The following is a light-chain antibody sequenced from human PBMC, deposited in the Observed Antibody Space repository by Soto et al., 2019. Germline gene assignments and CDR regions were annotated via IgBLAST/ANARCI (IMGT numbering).Light chain of an antibody. J-gene: IGKJ5*01. Sequence: EIVLTQSPATLSLSPGERATLSCRASQSVSSYLAWYQQKPGQAPRLXXYDASNRATGIPARFSGSGSGTDLTLTISSLEPEDFAVYYCQQRSNWHPITFGQGTRLEIK. CDR3: QQRSNWHPIT. CDR1: QSVSSY. V-gene: IGKV3-11*01. CDR2: DAS.